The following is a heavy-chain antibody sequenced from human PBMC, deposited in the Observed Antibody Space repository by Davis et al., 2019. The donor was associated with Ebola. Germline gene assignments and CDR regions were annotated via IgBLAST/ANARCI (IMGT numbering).Heavy chain of an antibody. V-gene: IGHV3-21*01. CDR3: ARDPYCSGGSCYPDY. D-gene: IGHD2-15*01. CDR2: ISSSSYI. Sequence: GESLKISCAASGFTFSSYSMNWVRQAPGKGLEWVSSISSSSYIYYADSVKGRFTISRDNAKNSLYLQMNSLRAEDTAVYYCARDPYCSGGSCYPDYWGQGTLVTVSS. CDR1: GFTFSSYS. J-gene: IGHJ4*02.